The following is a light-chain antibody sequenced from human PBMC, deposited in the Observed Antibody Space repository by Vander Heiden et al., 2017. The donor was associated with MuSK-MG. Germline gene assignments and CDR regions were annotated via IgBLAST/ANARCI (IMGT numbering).Light chain of an antibody. CDR2: AAS. J-gene: IGKJ4*01. Sequence: IQLTQSPSSLSASVGDRVTITCRASQGIGNYLAWYQQKPGKAPNLLIYAASTLRSGVPSRFSGSGSGTDFTITISSLHAEDFATYYCQQLNSDPLTFGGGTKVEIK. CDR1: QGIGNY. CDR3: QQLNSDPLT. V-gene: IGKV1-9*01.